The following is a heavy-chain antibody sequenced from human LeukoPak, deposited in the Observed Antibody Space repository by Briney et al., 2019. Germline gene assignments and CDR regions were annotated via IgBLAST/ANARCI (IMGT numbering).Heavy chain of an antibody. D-gene: IGHD2-15*01. V-gene: IGHV4-59*01. CDR3: ASSGVAEGPYYFDY. CDR2: IYYSGST. Sequence: PSETVCLTCTVSGGSISSYYWSWIRQPPGKGLEWIGYIYYSGSTNYNPSLKSRVTISVDTSKNQFSLKLSSVTAADTAVYYCASSGVAEGPYYFDYWGQGNLVTVSS. CDR1: GGSISSYY. J-gene: IGHJ4*02.